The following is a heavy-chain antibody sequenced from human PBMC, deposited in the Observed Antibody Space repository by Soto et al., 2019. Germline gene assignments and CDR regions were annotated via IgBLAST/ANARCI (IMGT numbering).Heavy chain of an antibody. CDR3: GMEACSSTSCYNYYAYGLDV. D-gene: IGHD2-2*01. CDR2: IHAGNGNT. Sequence: QVQLVQSGPEMKKPGASVKLSCKAAGYTFTTYSMHWVRQAPGQRLEWMGWIHAGNGNTEHSQKFQGSVAMTRDTSASTAYLELGSLRSEDTAVYYCGMEACSSTSCYNYYAYGLDVWGEGSAGTV. CDR1: GYTFTTYS. V-gene: IGHV1-3*01. J-gene: IGHJ6*02.